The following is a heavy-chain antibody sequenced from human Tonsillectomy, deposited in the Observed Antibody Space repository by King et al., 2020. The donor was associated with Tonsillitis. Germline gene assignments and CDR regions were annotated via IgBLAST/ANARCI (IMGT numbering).Heavy chain of an antibody. CDR2: IYYSGNT. J-gene: IGHJ4*02. Sequence: VQLQESGPGLVKPSQTLSLTCTVSGASISSVDDYWSWIRQPPGKGLEWIGYIYYSGNTYYNPSPKSRVTISVESPKNQFSLQLSSVTAADTAVYYCARDQAIGSPFDCWGQGTLVTVSS. CDR3: ARDQAIGSPFDC. D-gene: IGHD1-26*01. V-gene: IGHV4-30-4*01. CDR1: GASISSVDDY.